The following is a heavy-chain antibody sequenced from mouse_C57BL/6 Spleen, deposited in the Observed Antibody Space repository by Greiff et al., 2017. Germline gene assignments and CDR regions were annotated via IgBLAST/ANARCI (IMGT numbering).Heavy chain of an antibody. J-gene: IGHJ1*03. Sequence: VQLQQSGAELVRPGTSVKMSCKASGYTFTNYWIGWAKQRPGHGLEWIGDIYPGGGYTNYNETFKGKATLTADKSSSTAYMQLSSPTSEDSSIYYCARRGVTPLVERWCFDVWGTGTTGTVSS. D-gene: IGHD1-1*01. CDR2: IYPGGGYT. CDR1: GYTFTNYW. V-gene: IGHV1-63*01. CDR3: ARRGVTPLVERWCFDV.